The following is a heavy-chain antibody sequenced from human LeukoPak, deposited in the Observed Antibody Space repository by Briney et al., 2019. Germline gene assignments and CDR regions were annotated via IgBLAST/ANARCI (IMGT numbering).Heavy chain of an antibody. CDR3: ARDSPHSIAVAAPFDY. J-gene: IGHJ4*02. D-gene: IGHD6-19*01. Sequence: GASVKVSCKASGYTFTGYYMHWVRQAPGQGLEWMGWINPNSGGTNYAQKLQGRVTMTRDTSISTAYMELSRLRSDDTAVYYCARDSPHSIAVAAPFDYWGQGTLVTVSS. CDR1: GYTFTGYY. CDR2: INPNSGGT. V-gene: IGHV1-2*02.